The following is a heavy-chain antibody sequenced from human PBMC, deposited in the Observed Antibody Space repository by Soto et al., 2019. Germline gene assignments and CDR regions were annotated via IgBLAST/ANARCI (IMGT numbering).Heavy chain of an antibody. J-gene: IGHJ4*02. CDR3: ARDSLPGFGESTPLDY. CDR1: GYILATYG. CDR2: ISGYNGIT. D-gene: IGHD3-10*01. Sequence: QVQLVQSGPEVKKPGSSMKVSCKASGYILATYGISWVRQVPGQGLEWMGWISGYNGITKYAQKFQDRVTMTTETPTNTAYRELTSLRSDDTAVYFCARDSLPGFGESTPLDYWGQGTLATVSS. V-gene: IGHV1-18*04.